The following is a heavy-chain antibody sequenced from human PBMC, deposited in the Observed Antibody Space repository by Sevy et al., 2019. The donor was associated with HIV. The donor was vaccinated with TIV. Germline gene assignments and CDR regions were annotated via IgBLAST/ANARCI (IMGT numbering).Heavy chain of an antibody. V-gene: IGHV1-2*06. J-gene: IGHJ4*02. D-gene: IGHD6-6*01. CDR1: GYTFTGYY. CDR2: INPNSGGT. Sequence: ASVKVSCKASGYTFTGYYMHWVRQAPGQGLEWMGRINPNSGGTNYAQKFQGRVTMTRDTSISTAYMELSRLRSDDTAGYYCARVSIAAPPGFDYWGQGTLVTVSS. CDR3: ARVSIAAPPGFDY.